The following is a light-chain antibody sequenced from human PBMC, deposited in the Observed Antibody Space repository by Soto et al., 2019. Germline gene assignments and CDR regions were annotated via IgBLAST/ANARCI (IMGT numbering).Light chain of an antibody. CDR2: YDR. CDR3: QVWDSGSGHRV. CDR1: NIGSRS. V-gene: IGLV3-21*04. J-gene: IGLJ2*01. Sequence: SYELTQPPSVSVAPGRTATITCWGNNIGSRSVHWYQQMSGQAPLLVIYYDRDRPSGIPERFSGYNSGNTATLTINRVEAGDEADYYCQVWDSGSGHRVFGGGTKLTVL.